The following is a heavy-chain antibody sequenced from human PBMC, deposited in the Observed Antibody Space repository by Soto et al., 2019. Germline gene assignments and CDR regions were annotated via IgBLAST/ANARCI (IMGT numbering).Heavy chain of an antibody. J-gene: IGHJ3*02. CDR2: IYHSGST. Sequence: PSETLSLTCAVSGGSISSGGYSWSWIRQPPGKGLEWIGYIYHSGSTYYNPSLKSQVTISVDRSKNQFSLKLSSVTAADTAVYYCARFTRADAFDIWGQGTMVTVSS. CDR1: GGSISSGGYS. D-gene: IGHD3-10*01. CDR3: ARFTRADAFDI. V-gene: IGHV4-30-2*01.